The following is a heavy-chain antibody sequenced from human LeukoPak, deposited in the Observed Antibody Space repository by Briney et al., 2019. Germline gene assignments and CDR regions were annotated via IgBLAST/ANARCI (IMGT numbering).Heavy chain of an antibody. CDR2: VHFSGRS. D-gene: IGHD2-15*01. V-gene: IGHV4-59*01. CDR1: AVSITSYY. Sequence: KPSETLSLTCTVSAVSITSYYWNWIRQPPGKGLEWIGYVHFSGRSLYNPSLKSRVTLSTDTSKNHITLDLNFATAADTAVYYCARWGGGSLRAYDVWGQGTMATVSS. J-gene: IGHJ3*01. CDR3: ARWGGGSLRAYDV.